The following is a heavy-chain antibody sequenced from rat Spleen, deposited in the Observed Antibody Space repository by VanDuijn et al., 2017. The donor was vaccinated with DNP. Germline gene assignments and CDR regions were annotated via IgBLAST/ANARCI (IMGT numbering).Heavy chain of an antibody. CDR3: ARQVFITTRVPHWFAY. CDR1: GFTFSNYY. J-gene: IGHJ3*01. V-gene: IGHV5-25*01. Sequence: EVQLVESGGGLVQPGRSMKLSCAASGFTFSNYYMAWVRQAPTKGLEWVASISTGGGNTYYRDSVKGRFTISRDNAKSTLYLQMDSLRSEDTATYYCARQVFITTRVPHWFAYWGQGTLVTVSS. CDR2: ISTGGGNT. D-gene: IGHD1-4*01.